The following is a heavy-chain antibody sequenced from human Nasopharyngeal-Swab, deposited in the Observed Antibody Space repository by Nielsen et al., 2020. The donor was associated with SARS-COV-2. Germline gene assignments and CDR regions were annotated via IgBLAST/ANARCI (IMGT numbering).Heavy chain of an antibody. D-gene: IGHD6-19*01. J-gene: IGHJ6*02. CDR3: AKDHNSSGWPYGMDV. CDR2: ISSSSYI. Sequence: GESLKISCAASGFTFSSYSMNWVRQAPGKGLEWVSSISSSSYIYYADSLKGRFTISRDNAKNSLYLQMNSLRAEDSAVYYCAKDHNSSGWPYGMDVWGQGTTVTVSS. CDR1: GFTFSSYS. V-gene: IGHV3-21*01.